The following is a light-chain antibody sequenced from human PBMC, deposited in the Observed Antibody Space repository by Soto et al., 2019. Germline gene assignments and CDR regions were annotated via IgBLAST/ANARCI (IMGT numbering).Light chain of an antibody. CDR1: QSARSNY. CDR2: GAF. V-gene: IGKV3-20*01. J-gene: IGKJ1*01. Sequence: EIVLTQSPGTLSLSPGERATLSCRASQSARSNYLAWYQHKPGQAPRLLIYGAFNRDTGIPDRFSGSGSGTDFTLTISRLEPEDFAVYYCQRYVDSRAFGQGTKVEIK. CDR3: QRYVDSRA.